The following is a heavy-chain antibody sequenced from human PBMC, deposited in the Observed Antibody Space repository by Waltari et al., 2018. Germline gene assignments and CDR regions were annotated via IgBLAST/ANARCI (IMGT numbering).Heavy chain of an antibody. CDR1: GGRINPGYYS. CDR2: FQDRGKP. CDR3: ARGQWGAAGTQEWYYFDL. J-gene: IGHJ2*01. Sequence: QVQLRESGPGVVKPLETLSLNCAVSGGRINPGYYSPWHWIRQPPGKGLEWIGFFQDRGKPKYNPSLKGRVAISIDTSKNQYSLRLTSVTVADTATYYCARGQWGAAGTQEWYYFDLWGRGTLVTVSS. V-gene: IGHV4-61*01. D-gene: IGHD3-3*01.